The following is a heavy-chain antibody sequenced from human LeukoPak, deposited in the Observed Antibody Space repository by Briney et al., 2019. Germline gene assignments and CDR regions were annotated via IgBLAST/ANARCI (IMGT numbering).Heavy chain of an antibody. J-gene: IGHJ4*02. Sequence: AASVKVSCKASGYNFNDYYIYWVRQPPGHGLESMGYIHPDGGSTNYAQKFQGRVTMTSDMSTNTVYMELSRLRSDDTAVYYCARFLPDTADDYWGEGTMVAVSS. CDR3: ARFLPDTADDY. CDR1: GYNFNDYY. D-gene: IGHD5-18*01. CDR2: IHPDGGST. V-gene: IGHV1-46*02.